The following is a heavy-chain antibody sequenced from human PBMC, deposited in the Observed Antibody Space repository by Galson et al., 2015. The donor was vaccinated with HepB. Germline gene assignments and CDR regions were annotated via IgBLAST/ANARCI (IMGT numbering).Heavy chain of an antibody. CDR2: IWYDGSNK. Sequence: SLRLSCAASGFTFSSYGMHWVRQAPGKGLEWVAVIWYDGSNKYYADSVKGRFTISRDNSKNTLYLQMNSLRAEDTAVYYCARGPASSGYAYWYFDLWGRGTLVTVSS. J-gene: IGHJ2*01. CDR3: ARGPASSGYAYWYFDL. CDR1: GFTFSSYG. D-gene: IGHD3-22*01. V-gene: IGHV3-33*01.